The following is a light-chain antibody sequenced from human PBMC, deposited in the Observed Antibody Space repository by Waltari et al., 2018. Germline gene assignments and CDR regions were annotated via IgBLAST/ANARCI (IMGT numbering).Light chain of an antibody. CDR3: MQSKDLPVT. CDR1: QSLLHTDGKTY. J-gene: IGKJ4*01. Sequence: EIVMTQTPLSLFVTPGQPASIFCKSSQSLLHTDGKTYLYRYLQKPGQPTQHLIYEVSNRLSGVPNRFSGNWSWTGVTLKISRVEAEDVWVYFCMQSKDLPVTFGGRTKVEIK. CDR2: EVS. V-gene: IGKV2D-29*01.